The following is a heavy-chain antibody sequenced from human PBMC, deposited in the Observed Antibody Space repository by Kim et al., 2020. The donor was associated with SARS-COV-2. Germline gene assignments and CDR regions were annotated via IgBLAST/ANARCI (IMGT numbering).Heavy chain of an antibody. CDR3: ATSITIFGGFDP. CDR1: GYTLTELS. J-gene: IGHJ5*02. Sequence: ASVKVSCKVSGYTLTELSMHWVRQAPGKELEWMGGFDPEDGETIYAQKFQGRVTMTEDTSTDTAYMELSSLRSEDTAVYYCATSITIFGGFDPWGQGTLVTVSS. V-gene: IGHV1-24*01. CDR2: FDPEDGET. D-gene: IGHD3-3*01.